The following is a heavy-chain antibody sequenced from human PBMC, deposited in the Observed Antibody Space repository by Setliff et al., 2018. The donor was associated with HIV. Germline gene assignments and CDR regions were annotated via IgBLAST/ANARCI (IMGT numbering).Heavy chain of an antibody. V-gene: IGHV1-8*03. Sequence: ASVKVSCKASGYTFTNFAIHWVRQAPGQRLEWMGWIITDNGNTGYTQKFQGRVTITRNTSITTAYMELSSLGSEDTAIYYCARGRGPSRFDYWGQGTLVTVSS. CDR3: ARGRGPSRFDY. CDR1: GYTFTNFA. CDR2: IITDNGNT. J-gene: IGHJ4*01.